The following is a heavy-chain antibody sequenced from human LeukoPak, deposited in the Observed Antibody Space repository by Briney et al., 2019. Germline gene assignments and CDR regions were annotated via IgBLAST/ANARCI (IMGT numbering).Heavy chain of an antibody. CDR2: IYTSGST. J-gene: IGHJ5*02. Sequence: SETLSLTCTVSGGSISSSNFYWGWIRQPPGKGLEWIGRIYTSGSTNYNPSLKSRVTISVDTSKNQFSLKLSSVTAADTAVYYCARESCSGGSCNWFDPWGQGTLVTVSS. D-gene: IGHD2-15*01. CDR3: ARESCSGGSCNWFDP. V-gene: IGHV4-61*02. CDR1: GGSISSSNFY.